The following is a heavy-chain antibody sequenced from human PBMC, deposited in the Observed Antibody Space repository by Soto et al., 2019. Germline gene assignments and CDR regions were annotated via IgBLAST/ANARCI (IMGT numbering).Heavy chain of an antibody. J-gene: IGHJ6*02. CDR2: INGDGSVT. CDR3: ARAGPASSYSYTLDV. D-gene: IGHD3-16*01. CDR1: GFSFSTYT. Sequence: EVQLVESGGGLVQPGGSLRLSCAASGFSFSTYTMHWVHQAPGKGLVWVSRINGDGSVTNYADSLKGRFTISRDNAKNTLYLQMDSLRAEDTAVYYCARAGPASSYSYTLDVWGQGTTVTVSS. V-gene: IGHV3-74*01.